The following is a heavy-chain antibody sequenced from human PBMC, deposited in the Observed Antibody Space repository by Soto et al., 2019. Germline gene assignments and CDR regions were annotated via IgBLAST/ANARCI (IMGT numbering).Heavy chain of an antibody. CDR1: GGTFSSYV. J-gene: IGHJ5*02. V-gene: IGHV1-69*01. CDR2: IIPVSGTA. Sequence: QVHLEQSGAEVKKPGSSVKVSCKFSGGTFSSYVIIWVRQAPGQGLEWMGGIIPVSGTANYAQKFHGRVTISADAATNTAYMELSSVRFDDTAVYYCATVDRSVALVGRFDPWGQGTLVTVSS. D-gene: IGHD2-8*02. CDR3: ATVDRSVALVGRFDP.